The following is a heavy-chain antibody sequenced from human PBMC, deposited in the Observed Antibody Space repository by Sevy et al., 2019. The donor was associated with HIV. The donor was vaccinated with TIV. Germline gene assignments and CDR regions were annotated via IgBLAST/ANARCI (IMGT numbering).Heavy chain of an antibody. CDR2: ISGLSNYI. CDR3: ARGTATYYYGSGGMDV. CDR1: GFTLSSYN. D-gene: IGHD3-10*01. Sequence: GGSLRLSCAASGFTLSSYNMNWVRQAPGKGLEWVSSISGLSNYIYYADSMKGRFTISRDNAKNSLSLQMNSLRPEDTAVYYCARGTATYYYGSGGMDVWGQGTTVTVSS. V-gene: IGHV3-21*01. J-gene: IGHJ6*02.